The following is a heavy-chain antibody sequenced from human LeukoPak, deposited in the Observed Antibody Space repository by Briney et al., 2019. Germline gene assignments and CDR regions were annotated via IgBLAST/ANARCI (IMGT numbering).Heavy chain of an antibody. J-gene: IGHJ4*02. D-gene: IGHD5-18*01. CDR2: IYYSGST. CDR1: GGSISSGGYY. V-gene: IGHV4-31*03. CDR3: ARSVDSPSYYFDY. Sequence: SQTLSLTCTVSGGSISSGGYYWSWLRQHPGKGLEWIGYIYYSGSTYYNPSLKSRVTISVDTSKNQFSLKLSSVTAADTAVYYCARSVDSPSYYFDYWGQGTLVTVSS.